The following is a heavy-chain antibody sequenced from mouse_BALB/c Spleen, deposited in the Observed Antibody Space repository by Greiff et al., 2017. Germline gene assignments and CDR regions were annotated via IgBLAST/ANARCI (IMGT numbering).Heavy chain of an antibody. J-gene: IGHJ3*01. Sequence: DVQLVESGGGLVQPGGSLKLSCAASGFTFSSYGMSWVRQTPDKRLELVATINSNGGSTYYPDSVKGRFTISRDNAKNTLYLQMSSLKSEDTAMYYCARDGGESRFAYWGQGTLVTVSA. CDR2: INSNGGST. V-gene: IGHV5-6-3*01. CDR3: ARDGGESRFAY. CDR1: GFTFSSYG.